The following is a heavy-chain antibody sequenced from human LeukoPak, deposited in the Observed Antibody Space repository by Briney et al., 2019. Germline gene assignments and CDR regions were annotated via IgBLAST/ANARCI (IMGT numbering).Heavy chain of an antibody. CDR3: ARDYYDSSGYGGFYYYYYGMDV. CDR1: GYTFTRYD. Sequence: ASVKVSCKASGYTFTRYDIKWVRQATGQGLAWMGWMNPNNGNTGLAQKFQGGVTMTRNTSISTAYMELSSLRSEDTAVYYCARDYYDSSGYGGFYYYYYGMDVWGQGTTVTVSS. V-gene: IGHV1-8*01. D-gene: IGHD3-22*01. J-gene: IGHJ6*02. CDR2: MNPNNGNT.